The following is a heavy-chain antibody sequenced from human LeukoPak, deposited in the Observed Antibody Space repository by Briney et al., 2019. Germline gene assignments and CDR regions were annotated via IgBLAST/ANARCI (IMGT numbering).Heavy chain of an antibody. J-gene: IGHJ4*02. D-gene: IGHD4-17*01. CDR2: INHSGST. CDR3: ARVVTTGTLVDY. CDR1: GGSFSGYY. Sequence: SETLSLTCAVSGGSFSGYYWSWFRHPPGRGLEGMGAINHSGSTNSNPSLKSRGTISVDTSKNQFSLKLSSVTAADTAVYYCARVVTTGTLVDYWGQGTLVTVSS. V-gene: IGHV4-34*01.